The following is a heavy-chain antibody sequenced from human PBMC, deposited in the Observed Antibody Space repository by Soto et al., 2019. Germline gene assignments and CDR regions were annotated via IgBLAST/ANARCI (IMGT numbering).Heavy chain of an antibody. V-gene: IGHV1-69*13. CDR3: SIDAAYCTNGVCYDY. CDR2: IIPIFGTA. D-gene: IGHD2-8*01. Sequence: ASVKVCCKASGGTFSSYAISWVRQAPGQGLEWMGGIIPIFGTANYAQKFQGRVTITADESTSTAYMELSSLRSEDTAVYYCSIDAAYCTNGVCYDYWGQGTLVTVSS. CDR1: GGTFSSYA. J-gene: IGHJ4*02.